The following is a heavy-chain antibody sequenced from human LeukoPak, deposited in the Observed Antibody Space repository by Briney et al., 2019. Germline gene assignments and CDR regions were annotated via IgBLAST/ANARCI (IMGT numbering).Heavy chain of an antibody. CDR3: ASLYSGSYYPIDY. J-gene: IGHJ4*02. V-gene: IGHV4-34*01. Sequence: TLSLTCAVYGGSFSGYYWSWIRQPPGKGLEWIGEINHSGSTNYNPSLKSRVTISVDTSKNQFSLKLSSQTAADTAVYYCASLYSGSYYPIDYWGQGTLVTVSS. CDR2: INHSGST. D-gene: IGHD1-26*01. CDR1: GGSFSGYY.